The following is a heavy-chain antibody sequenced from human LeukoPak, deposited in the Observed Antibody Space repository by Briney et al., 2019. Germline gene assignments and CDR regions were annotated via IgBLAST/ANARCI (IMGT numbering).Heavy chain of an antibody. D-gene: IGHD4-11*01. J-gene: IGHJ3*02. Sequence: GGSLRLSCAASGFTFSSYSMNWVRQAPGKGLEWVSSISSSSSYIYYADSVKGRFTISRDNAKNSLYLQMSSLRAEDTAVYYCARRLPGGAFDIRGQGTMVTVSS. V-gene: IGHV3-21*01. CDR1: GFTFSSYS. CDR3: ARRLPGGAFDI. CDR2: ISSSSSYI.